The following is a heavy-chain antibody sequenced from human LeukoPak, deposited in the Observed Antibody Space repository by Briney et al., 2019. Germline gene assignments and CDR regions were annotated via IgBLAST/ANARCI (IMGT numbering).Heavy chain of an antibody. CDR1: GGSISSGSYY. D-gene: IGHD4-23*01. J-gene: IGHJ5*02. CDR2: IYSSGST. CDR3: ARDNSIGGRGWWFDP. Sequence: PSETLSLTCTVSGGSISSGSYYWSWIRQPAGKGLEWIGRIYSSGSTNCNPSLKSRVTISLDTSKNQFSLKLSSVTAADTAVYYCARDNSIGGRGWWFDPWGQGTLVTVSS. V-gene: IGHV4-61*02.